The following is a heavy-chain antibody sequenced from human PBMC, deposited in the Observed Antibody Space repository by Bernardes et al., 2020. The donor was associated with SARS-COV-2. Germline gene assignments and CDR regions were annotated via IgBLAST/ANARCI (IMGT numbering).Heavy chain of an antibody. CDR2: ISSSSSYT. D-gene: IGHD1-1*01. V-gene: IGHV3-11*06. J-gene: IGHJ6*02. CDR3: ARGGTGTTYYYYGMDV. Sequence: GGSLRLSCAASGFTFSDYYMSWIRQAPGKGLEWVSYISSSSSYTNYADSVKGRFTISRDNAKNSLYLQMNSLRAGDTAVYYCARGGTGTTYYYYGMDVWGQGTTVTVSS. CDR1: GFTFSDYY.